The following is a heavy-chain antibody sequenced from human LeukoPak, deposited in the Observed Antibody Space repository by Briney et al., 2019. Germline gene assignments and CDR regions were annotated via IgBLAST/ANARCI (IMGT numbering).Heavy chain of an antibody. Sequence: GGSLRLSCAASGFTFSNAWMGWVRQAPGKGLQWVANIKTDGSEKYYVDSVKGRFTISRDNAKNSLYLQMNSLRAEDTAVYYCATYSSLNRREFQYWGQGTLLTVSS. V-gene: IGHV3-7*01. J-gene: IGHJ1*01. CDR3: ATYSSLNRREFQY. CDR1: GFTFSNAW. D-gene: IGHD3-22*01. CDR2: IKTDGSEK.